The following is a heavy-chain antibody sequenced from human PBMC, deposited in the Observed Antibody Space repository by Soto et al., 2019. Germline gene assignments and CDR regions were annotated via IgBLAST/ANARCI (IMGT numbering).Heavy chain of an antibody. Sequence: PGESLKISCKGSGYDFTSYWIGWVRQMPGKGLEWMGIIWPGDSDTRYSPSFQGQVTISIDKSIRTAYLQWGSLKASDTAMYYCPRHPRYSSGGAHFDYWGQGTLVTVSS. CDR2: IWPGDSDT. V-gene: IGHV5-51*01. D-gene: IGHD6-19*01. J-gene: IGHJ4*02. CDR3: PRHPRYSSGGAHFDY. CDR1: GYDFTSYW.